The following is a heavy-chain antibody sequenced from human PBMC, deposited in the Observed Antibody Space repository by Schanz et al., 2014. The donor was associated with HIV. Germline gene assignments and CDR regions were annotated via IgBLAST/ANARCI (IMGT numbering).Heavy chain of an antibody. CDR1: GFTFDSYG. V-gene: IGHV3-7*01. CDR3: ARDGGEV. Sequence: EVQLVESGGHLVQPGRSLRLSCAASGFTFDSYGMHWVRQAPGKGLEWVANIKEDGSEKYHADSVKGRFTISRDNAKNSLFLQMESLRAEDTAVYYCARDGGEVWGQGTTVTVSS. D-gene: IGHD3-16*01. CDR2: IKEDGSEK. J-gene: IGHJ6*02.